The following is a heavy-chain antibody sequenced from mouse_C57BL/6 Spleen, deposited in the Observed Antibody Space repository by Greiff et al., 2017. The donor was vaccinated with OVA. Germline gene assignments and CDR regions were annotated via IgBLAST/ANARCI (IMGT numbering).Heavy chain of an antibody. Sequence: VQLQQSGPVLVKPGASVKMSCKASGYTFTDYYMNWVKQSHGKSLEWIGVINPYNGGTSYNQKFKGKATLTVDKSSSTAYMELNSLTSEDSAVYYCARDYYGSSSGFAYWGQGTLVTGSA. CDR3: ARDYYGSSSGFAY. D-gene: IGHD1-1*01. CDR2: INPYNGGT. CDR1: GYTFTDYY. V-gene: IGHV1-19*01. J-gene: IGHJ3*01.